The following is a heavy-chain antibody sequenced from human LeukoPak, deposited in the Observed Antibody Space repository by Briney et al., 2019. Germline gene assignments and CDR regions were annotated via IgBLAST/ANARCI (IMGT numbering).Heavy chain of an antibody. Sequence: GGSLRLSCAASGFTFSNYGMHWVRQAPGKGLEWVAVISYDGSNKYYADSVKGRFTISRDNSKNTLYLQMNSLRAEDTAVYYCARGRVNYDFWSGCFDYWGQGTLVTVSS. CDR3: ARGRVNYDFWSGCFDY. CDR2: ISYDGSNK. J-gene: IGHJ4*02. CDR1: GFTFSNYG. D-gene: IGHD3-3*01. V-gene: IGHV3-30*19.